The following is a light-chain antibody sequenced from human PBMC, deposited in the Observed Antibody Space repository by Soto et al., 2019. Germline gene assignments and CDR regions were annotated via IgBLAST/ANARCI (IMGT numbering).Light chain of an antibody. CDR1: QGISSY. CDR3: QQLNSYPLT. Sequence: DIQLTQSPSFLTASVGDRVTITCRASQGISSYLAWYQQKPGKAPKLLIYAASTLQSGVPSRFSGSGSGTEFTLTISSLHPEDFATYYCQQLNSYPLTFGGGTKVEI. CDR2: AAS. J-gene: IGKJ4*01. V-gene: IGKV1-9*01.